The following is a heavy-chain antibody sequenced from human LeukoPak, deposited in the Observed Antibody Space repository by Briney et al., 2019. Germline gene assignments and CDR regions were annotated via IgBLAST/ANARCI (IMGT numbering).Heavy chain of an antibody. J-gene: IGHJ4*02. CDR1: GFTFSSYG. CDR3: AKSSSNAFDY. V-gene: IGHV3-30*02. D-gene: IGHD4-11*01. Sequence: GGSLRLSCAASGFTFSSYGMHWVRQAPAKGLEWVAFIRFDGGNNYYADSVKGRFTISRDNSKNTLYLQMNSLRAEDTAMYYCAKSSSNAFDYWGQGTLVTVSS. CDR2: IRFDGGNN.